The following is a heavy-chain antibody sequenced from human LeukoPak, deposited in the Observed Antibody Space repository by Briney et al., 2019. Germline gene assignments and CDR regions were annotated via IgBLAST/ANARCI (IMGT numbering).Heavy chain of an antibody. CDR1: GGSISSYY. D-gene: IGHD2-15*01. J-gene: IGHJ4*02. V-gene: IGHV4-59*08. Sequence: SETLSLTCTVSGGSISSYYWSWIRQPPGKGLEWIGYIYYSGSTNYNPSLKSRVTISVDTSKNQFSLKLNSVTAADTAVYYCAVGYCSGGSCYVNYWGQGTLVTVSS. CDR2: IYYSGST. CDR3: AVGYCSGGSCYVNY.